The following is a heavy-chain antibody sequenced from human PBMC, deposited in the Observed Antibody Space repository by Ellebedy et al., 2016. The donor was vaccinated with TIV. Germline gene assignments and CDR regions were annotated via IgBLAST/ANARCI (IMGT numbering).Heavy chain of an antibody. Sequence: GGSLRLXXAASGFTFSSYDMHWVRQATGKGLEWVSAIGTAGDTYYPGSVKGRFTISRENAKNSLYLQMNSLRAGDTAVYYCARGSTYYYGSGSYLFDYWGQGTLVTVSS. CDR2: IGTAGDT. V-gene: IGHV3-13*04. J-gene: IGHJ4*02. CDR3: ARGSTYYYGSGSYLFDY. CDR1: GFTFSSYD. D-gene: IGHD3-10*01.